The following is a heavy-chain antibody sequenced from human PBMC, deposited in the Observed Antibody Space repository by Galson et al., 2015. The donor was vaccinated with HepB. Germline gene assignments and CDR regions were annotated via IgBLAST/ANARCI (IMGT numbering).Heavy chain of an antibody. J-gene: IGHJ4*02. CDR3: SFWSGYSFLTF. D-gene: IGHD5-18*01. CDR1: GFTFSNYD. CDR2: ISARGGNT. Sequence: LRLSCAGSGFTFSNYDMSWVRQAPGKGLEWVSAISARGGNTYYADSVKGRFTISRDNPKNTLYLQMNSLRADDTAVYYCSFWSGYSFLTFWGQGTLVPVSS. V-gene: IGHV3-23*01.